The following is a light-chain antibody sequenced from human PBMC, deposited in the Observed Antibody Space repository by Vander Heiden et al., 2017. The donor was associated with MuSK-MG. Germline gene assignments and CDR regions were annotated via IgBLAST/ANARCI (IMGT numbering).Light chain of an antibody. J-gene: IGKJ4*01. CDR1: QSVGSY. Sequence: EIVLTQSPATLSLSPGERATLSCRASQSVGSYLAWYQQQPGQAPRLLIFDASNRATGVPARFSGSGSGTDFTLTITSLEPEDFAVYYCQQRSNWPRLTFGGGNKVEIK. V-gene: IGKV3-11*01. CDR2: DAS. CDR3: QQRSNWPRLT.